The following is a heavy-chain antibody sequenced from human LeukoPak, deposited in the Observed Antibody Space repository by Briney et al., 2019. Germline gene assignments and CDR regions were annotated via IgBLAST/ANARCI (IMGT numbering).Heavy chain of an antibody. Sequence: GESLKISCKGSGYSFTSYWIGWVRQMPGKGLEWMGIIYPGDSDTRYSPSFQGQVTISADKSISTAYLQWSSLKASDTAMYYCARLSDSSGYYYNSPFEYFQHWGQGTLVTVSS. CDR3: ARLSDSSGYYYNSPFEYFQH. V-gene: IGHV5-51*01. CDR2: IYPGDSDT. D-gene: IGHD3-22*01. J-gene: IGHJ1*01. CDR1: GYSFTSYW.